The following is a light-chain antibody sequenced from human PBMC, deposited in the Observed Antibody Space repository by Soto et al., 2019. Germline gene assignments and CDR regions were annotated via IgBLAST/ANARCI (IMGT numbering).Light chain of an antibody. Sequence: EIVMTQSPATLSVSPGERVTLSCRASQSVNRNLAWYQQRPGQAPRLLIYGASTRATGIPARFSGSGSETGFTLAISSLQSEDFAVYFCQQYINWPPTFTFGQGTKLEIK. CDR1: QSVNRN. V-gene: IGKV3-15*01. J-gene: IGKJ2*01. CDR3: QQYINWPPTFT. CDR2: GAS.